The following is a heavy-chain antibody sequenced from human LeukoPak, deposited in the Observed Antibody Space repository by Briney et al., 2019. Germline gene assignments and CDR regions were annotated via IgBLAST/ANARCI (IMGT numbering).Heavy chain of an antibody. V-gene: IGHV3-23*01. CDR3: AKAKSYSNHDY. D-gene: IGHD6-13*01. Sequence: GASLRLSGAASGLTFSSYAMSSVRQAPRKGLEWVSVISGSGANTYYADSVKGRFTISRDNSKNTLYLQVNSLRAEDTAVYYCAKAKSYSNHDYWGQGALVTVSS. CDR2: ISGSGANT. J-gene: IGHJ4*02. CDR1: GLTFSSYA.